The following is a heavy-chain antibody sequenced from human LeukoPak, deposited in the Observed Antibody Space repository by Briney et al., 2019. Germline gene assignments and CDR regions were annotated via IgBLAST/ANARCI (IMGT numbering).Heavy chain of an antibody. J-gene: IGHJ4*02. CDR3: AKAGSPEGSFDY. CDR1: VFTFSSFV. D-gene: IGHD3-10*01. V-gene: IGHV3-23*01. Sequence: VGSLRLSSAASVFTFSSFVMSGVRPAPQEGLGGVSGISGRGGSTYYADSVKGWFTISTHNFKNTMYLKMNSLRAEDTAVYYCAKAGSPEGSFDYWGQGTLVTVSS. CDR2: ISGRGGST.